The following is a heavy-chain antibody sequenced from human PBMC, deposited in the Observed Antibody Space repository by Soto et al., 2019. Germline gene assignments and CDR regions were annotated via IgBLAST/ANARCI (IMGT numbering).Heavy chain of an antibody. D-gene: IGHD3-22*01. CDR2: IIPIFGTA. Sequence: GASVKVSCKASGGTFSSYAISWVRQAPGQGLEWMGGIIPIFGTANYAQKFQGRVTITADESTSTAYMELSSLRSEDTAVYYCARASDYYDSGYYYYGMDVWGQGTTVTVSS. V-gene: IGHV1-69*13. J-gene: IGHJ6*02. CDR1: GGTFSSYA. CDR3: ARASDYYDSGYYYYGMDV.